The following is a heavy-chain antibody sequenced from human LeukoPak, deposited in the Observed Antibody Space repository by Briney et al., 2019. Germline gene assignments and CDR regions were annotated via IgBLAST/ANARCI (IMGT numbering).Heavy chain of an antibody. D-gene: IGHD2-15*01. J-gene: IGHJ4*02. CDR1: GFTFSSSA. CDR3: AKDYCRDGNCPFPFLDS. Sequence: TGGSLRLSCAASGFTFSSSAMSWVRQAPGKGLEWVSIITGTGGKYYGDSVKGRFVLSRDNSKNTVYMQMSSLRAEDTATYYCAKDYCRDGNCPFPFLDSWGQGTQVTVSS. CDR2: ITGTGGK. V-gene: IGHV3-23*01.